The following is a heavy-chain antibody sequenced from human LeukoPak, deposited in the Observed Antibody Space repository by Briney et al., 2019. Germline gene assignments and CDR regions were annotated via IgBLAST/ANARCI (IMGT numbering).Heavy chain of an antibody. CDR1: GFTFSSYA. Sequence: PGGSLRLSCAASGFTFSSYAMSWVRQAPGKGLEWVSAISGSGGSTYYVDSVKGRFTISRDNSKNTLYLQMNSLRAEDTAVYYCANPDDILTGYAPSSVWGQGTLVTVSS. D-gene: IGHD3-9*01. CDR3: ANPDDILTGYAPSSV. V-gene: IGHV3-23*01. CDR2: ISGSGGST. J-gene: IGHJ4*02.